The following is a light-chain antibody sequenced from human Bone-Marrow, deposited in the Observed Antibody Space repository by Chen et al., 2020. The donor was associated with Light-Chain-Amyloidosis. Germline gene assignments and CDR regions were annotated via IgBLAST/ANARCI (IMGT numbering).Light chain of an antibody. Sequence: SYVLTQPSSVSVAPGQTATIACGGNNIGSTSVHWYQQTPGQAPLLVVYDDSDLPSGIPERLSGSNSGNTATLTISRVDAGDEADYYCQVWDRSSDRPVFGGGTKLTVL. V-gene: IGLV3-21*02. CDR1: NIGSTS. CDR2: DDS. J-gene: IGLJ3*02. CDR3: QVWDRSSDRPV.